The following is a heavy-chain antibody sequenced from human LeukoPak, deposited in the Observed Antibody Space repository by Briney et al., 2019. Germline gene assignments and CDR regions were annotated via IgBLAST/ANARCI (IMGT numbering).Heavy chain of an antibody. CDR1: GFTFRSYT. J-gene: IGHJ4*02. V-gene: IGHV3-21*01. CDR3: ARVLQTLGGVPFDY. D-gene: IGHD3-10*01. Sequence: GGSLRLSCVTSGFTFRSYTMNWVRQAPAKGLELVASINFSSRNIYYADFVKGRFIISRANGADSLYLQMNSLRPEDTAVYYCARVLQTLGGVPFDYSGQGTLVTVSS. CDR2: INFSSRNI.